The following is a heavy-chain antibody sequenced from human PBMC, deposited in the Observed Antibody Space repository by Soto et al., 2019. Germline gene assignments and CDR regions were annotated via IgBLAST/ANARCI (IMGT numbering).Heavy chain of an antibody. CDR3: ARGTSHFYYYMDV. D-gene: IGHD3-16*01. CDR2: IWYDGGRD. J-gene: IGHJ6*03. V-gene: IGHV3-33*01. Sequence: QVQLVESGGGVVQPGTSLRLSCTASGFKFSYYGMHWVRQGPGKGLEWVAVIWYDGGRDYYSDSVEGRFTISRDNFMNTVYLEMNSLRVEDTAVYYCARGTSHFYYYMDVWGEGTTVTVSS. CDR1: GFKFSYYG.